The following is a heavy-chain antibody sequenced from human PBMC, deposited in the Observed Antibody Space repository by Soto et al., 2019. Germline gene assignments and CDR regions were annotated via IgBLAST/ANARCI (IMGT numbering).Heavy chain of an antibody. CDR3: EGVTCSSGMEV. Sequence: PSQPLXLTCVISWYIFCMYVTSCNFIMQSPSRVLEWLGRTYYGSKWHFDYAVSVRSRISINPDTSKNQFSLQLDSVTPEDTAVSYCEGVTCSSGMEVWGQGTPVTVSS. V-gene: IGHV6-1*01. CDR1: WYIFCMYVTS. D-gene: IGHD2-21*01. J-gene: IGHJ6*01. CDR2: TYYGSKWHF.